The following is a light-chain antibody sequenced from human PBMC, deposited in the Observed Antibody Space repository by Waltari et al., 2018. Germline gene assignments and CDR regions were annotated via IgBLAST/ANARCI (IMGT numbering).Light chain of an antibody. CDR3: SSYTSSSTVV. J-gene: IGLJ2*01. Sequence: QSALTQPASVPGSPGQSITISCTGTSSDVGGYNYVSWYQQPPGKAPKLMIYDVSKRPSGVSNRFSGSKSTNTSSLTISGLQAEDEADYYCSSYTSSSTVVFGGGTKLTVL. V-gene: IGLV2-14*01. CDR2: DVS. CDR1: SSDVGGYNY.